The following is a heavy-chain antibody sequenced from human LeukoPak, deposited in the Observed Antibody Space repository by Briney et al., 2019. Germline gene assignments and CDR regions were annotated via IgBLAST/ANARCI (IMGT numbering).Heavy chain of an antibody. V-gene: IGHV3-30*03. CDR2: LSFDGTTE. CDR3: ARPRPGWSSVMPYFDY. D-gene: IGHD3-16*01. J-gene: IGHJ4*02. Sequence: GTSLRLSCAASGLTFNNYFMNWVRQAPGKGLEWVAGLSFDGTTEYYPDSVKGRFTISKDTSKNTLFLQMNGLRTEDTAVYYCARPRPGWSSVMPYFDYWGQGTLVTVSS. CDR1: GLTFNNYF.